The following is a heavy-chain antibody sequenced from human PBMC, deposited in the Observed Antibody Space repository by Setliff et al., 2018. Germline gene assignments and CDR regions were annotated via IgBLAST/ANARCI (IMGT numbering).Heavy chain of an antibody. CDR1: GGSINRDY. V-gene: IGHV4-59*08. CDR2: IHYSGNT. Sequence: SETLSLTCSVSGGSINRDYWSWIRQPPGKGLEWIGYIHYSGNTNYNPSLKSRVTISVDTSKSHFSLRLRSLTAADTAVYYCARGSYYDSSGYSPDFFDYWGQGTLVTVSS. J-gene: IGHJ4*02. CDR3: ARGSYYDSSGYSPDFFDY. D-gene: IGHD3-22*01.